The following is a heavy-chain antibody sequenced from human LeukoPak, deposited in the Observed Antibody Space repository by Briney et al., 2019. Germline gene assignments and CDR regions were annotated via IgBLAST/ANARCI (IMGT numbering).Heavy chain of an antibody. CDR1: GGTFSSYA. CDR2: IIALFGTA. J-gene: IGHJ5*02. Sequence: ASVKVSCKASGGTFSSYAISWVRQAPGQGLDWMGGIIALFGTANYAQKFQGRVTITADESTSTAYLELSSLRSEDTAVYHCARVKSGDDILTGYYTSQYNWFDPWGQGTLVTVFS. CDR3: ARVKSGDDILTGYYTSQYNWFDP. D-gene: IGHD3-9*01. V-gene: IGHV1-69*01.